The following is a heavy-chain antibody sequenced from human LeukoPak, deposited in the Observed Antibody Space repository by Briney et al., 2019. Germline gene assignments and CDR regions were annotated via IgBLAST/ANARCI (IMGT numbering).Heavy chain of an antibody. V-gene: IGHV1-24*01. J-gene: IGHJ4*02. CDR1: GYTLTELS. CDR2: FDPEDGET. Sequence: ASVKVSCKVSGYTLTELSMHWVRQAPGKGLEWMGGFDPEDGETIYAQKFQGRVTMTEDTSTDTAYMELSSLRSEDTAVYYCATDTIGGWARYFDYWGQGTLVTVSS. CDR3: ATDTIGGWARYFDY. D-gene: IGHD6-19*01.